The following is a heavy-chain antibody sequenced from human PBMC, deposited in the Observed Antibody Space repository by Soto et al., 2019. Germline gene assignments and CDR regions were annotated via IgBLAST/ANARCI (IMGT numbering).Heavy chain of an antibody. J-gene: IGHJ4*02. D-gene: IGHD3-10*01. V-gene: IGHV4-31*03. Sequence: SETLSLTCTVSGGSISSGGYCWSWIRQHPGKGLEWIGYIYYSGSTYYNPSLKSRVTISVDTSKNQLSLKLSSVTAADTAVYYCARVPRGVADYFDYWGQGTLVTVSS. CDR3: ARVPRGVADYFDY. CDR1: GGSISSGGYC. CDR2: IYYSGST.